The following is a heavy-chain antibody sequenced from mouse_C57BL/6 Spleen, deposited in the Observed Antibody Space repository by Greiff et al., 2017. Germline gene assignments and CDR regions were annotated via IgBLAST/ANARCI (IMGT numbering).Heavy chain of an antibody. D-gene: IGHD2-5*01. V-gene: IGHV1-15*01. J-gene: IGHJ4*01. Sequence: QVQLQQSGAELVRPGASVTLSCTASGYTFTDYEMHWVKQTPVHGLEWIGAIDPETGGTAYNQKFKGKAILTADKSSSTAYMELRSLTSEDSAVYYCTIYSNPYYYAMDYWGQGTSVTVSS. CDR1: GYTFTDYE. CDR2: IDPETGGT. CDR3: TIYSNPYYYAMDY.